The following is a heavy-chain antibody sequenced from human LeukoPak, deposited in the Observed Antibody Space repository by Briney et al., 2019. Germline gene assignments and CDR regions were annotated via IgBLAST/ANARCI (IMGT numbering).Heavy chain of an antibody. CDR3: AREITTSGHNWFDP. V-gene: IGHV1-18*01. CDR1: GYTFTSYG. D-gene: IGHD1-1*01. CDR2: ISAYNGNT. J-gene: IGHJ5*02. Sequence: ASVKVSCKASGYTFTSYGIGWVRQAPGQGLEWMGWISAYNGNTNYAQKLQGRVTMTTDTSTSTAYMELRSLRSDDTAVYYCAREITTSGHNWFDPWGQGTLVTVSS.